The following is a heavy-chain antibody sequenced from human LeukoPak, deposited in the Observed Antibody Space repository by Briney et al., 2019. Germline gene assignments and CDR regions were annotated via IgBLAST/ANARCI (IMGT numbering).Heavy chain of an antibody. J-gene: IGHJ4*02. CDR1: GGTFTNYA. D-gene: IGHD2-8*01. Sequence: ASVKVSCRASGGTFTNYAFHWVRQAPGQGLEWMGGIIPLFNTSHYAQQLAVEVTVTADEATSTVYMELSSLRSEDTAVYYCAGRLDCTNGVCFNYFRFDYWGQGTLVTVSS. CDR3: AGRLDCTNGVCFNYFRFDY. V-gene: IGHV1-69*13. CDR2: IIPLFNTS.